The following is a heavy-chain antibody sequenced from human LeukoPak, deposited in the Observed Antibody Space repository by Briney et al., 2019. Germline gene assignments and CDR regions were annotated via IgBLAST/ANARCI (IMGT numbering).Heavy chain of an antibody. CDR3: ARDPYFDAFAM. D-gene: IGHD3-3*01. CDR1: GFIFSSYW. J-gene: IGHJ3*02. CDR2: IKDDGNEQ. Sequence: TGGSLRLSCVASGFIFSSYWMSWVRQAPGKGLEWVANIKDDGNEQYYVDSVRGRFTIFRDNAKNSLYLQMNSLRVEDTAMYYCARDPYFDAFAMWGQGTMVTVSS. V-gene: IGHV3-7*01.